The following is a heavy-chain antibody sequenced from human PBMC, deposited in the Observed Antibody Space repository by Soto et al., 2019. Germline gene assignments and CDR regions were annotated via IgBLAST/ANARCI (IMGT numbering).Heavy chain of an antibody. D-gene: IGHD1-1*01. CDR3: ARYPVPPGTTLYGFDY. CDR1: GYTLTRYY. J-gene: IGHJ4*02. V-gene: IGHV1-46*01. Sequence: QVQLVQSGAEVKKPGASVKVSCKASGYTLTRYYVLWVRQAPGQGLAWMGIVDPSSGYTTYAQKFQGRVTMTRDASTNTLYMELRGLTSEDTAVDYCARYPVPPGTTLYGFDYWGQGTAVTVSS. CDR2: VDPSSGYT.